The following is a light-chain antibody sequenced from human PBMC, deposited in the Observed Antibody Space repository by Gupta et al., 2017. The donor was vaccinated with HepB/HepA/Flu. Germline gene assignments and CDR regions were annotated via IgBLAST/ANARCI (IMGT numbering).Light chain of an antibody. J-gene: IGLJ2*01. CDR1: KLGHKY. Sequence: SYELTQPPSVSVSSGHTSSITCSGDKLGHKYVSWYQQKPGQSPVLVIYQDTKRPSGIPERFSGYNSGNTATLNISGTQAMDEADYYGQAWDSSTVVFGGGTKLTVL. V-gene: IGLV3-1*01. CDR3: QAWDSSTVV. CDR2: QDT.